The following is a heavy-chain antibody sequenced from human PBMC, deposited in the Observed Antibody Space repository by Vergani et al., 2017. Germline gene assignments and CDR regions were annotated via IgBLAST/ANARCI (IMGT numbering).Heavy chain of an antibody. CDR3: TKASGYSSGWYGVD. V-gene: IGHV3-73*02. J-gene: IGHJ4*02. Sequence: EVQLVESGGGLVQPGGSLKLSCAASGFTFSGSAMHWVRQASGKGLEWVGRIRSKANSYATAYDASGKVRFTISRDDSKNKAYLPMNSLKTEETAVYYCTKASGYSSGWYGVDWGQGTLVTVSS. CDR1: GFTFSGSA. D-gene: IGHD6-19*01. CDR2: IRSKANSYAT.